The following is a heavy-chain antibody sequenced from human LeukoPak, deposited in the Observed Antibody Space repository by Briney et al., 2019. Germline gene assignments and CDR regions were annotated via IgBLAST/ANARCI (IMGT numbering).Heavy chain of an antibody. Sequence: GESLKISCKGFGYSFSNYWIAWVRQMPEKGLEWMGIIYPGDSNTRYSPSFQGQVTISADKSINTAYIQWSSLKASDTAMYYCARRPNIVGAPSGDWGQGTLVTVS. CDR3: ARRPNIVGAPSGD. J-gene: IGHJ4*02. CDR2: IYPGDSNT. V-gene: IGHV5-51*01. D-gene: IGHD1-26*01. CDR1: GYSFSNYW.